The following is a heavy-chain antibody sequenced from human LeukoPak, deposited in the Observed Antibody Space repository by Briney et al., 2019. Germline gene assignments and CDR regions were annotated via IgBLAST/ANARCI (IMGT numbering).Heavy chain of an antibody. CDR2: IYYSGST. CDR3: ARNHIAVAGMSGSYNWFDP. Sequence: SETLSLTCTVSGGSISSYYWSWIRQPPGKGLEWIGYIYYSGSTNYNPSLKSRVTISVDTSKNQFSLKLISVTAADTAVYYCARNHIAVAGMSGSYNWFDPWGQGTLVTVSS. V-gene: IGHV4-59*08. CDR1: GGSISSYY. D-gene: IGHD6-19*01. J-gene: IGHJ5*02.